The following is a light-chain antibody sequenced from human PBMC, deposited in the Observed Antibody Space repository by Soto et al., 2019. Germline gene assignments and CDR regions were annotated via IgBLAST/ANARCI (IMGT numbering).Light chain of an antibody. CDR1: QSVSNN. J-gene: IGKJ1*01. CDR3: QQYNNWWT. V-gene: IGKV3-15*01. CDR2: GAS. Sequence: EIVMTQYPATLSVSPGERATLSCRASQSVSNNLAWYQKKPGQAPRLLIYGASTRATGISARFSGSGSGTEFTLTISSLQSEDFAVYYCQQYNNWWTFGQGTRVEIK.